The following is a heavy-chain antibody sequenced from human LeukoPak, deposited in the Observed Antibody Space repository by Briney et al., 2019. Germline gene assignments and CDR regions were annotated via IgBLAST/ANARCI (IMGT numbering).Heavy chain of an antibody. V-gene: IGHV1-69*13. J-gene: IGHJ4*02. D-gene: IGHD5-18*01. CDR1: GGTFSSYA. CDR3: ARDVPPGTAIPLDY. CDR2: IIPIFGTA. Sequence: SVKVSCKASGGTFSSYAISWVRQAPGQGLEWMGGIIPIFGTANYAQKFQGRVTITADESTSTAYMELSSPRSEDTAVYYCARDVPPGTAIPLDYWGQGTLVTVSS.